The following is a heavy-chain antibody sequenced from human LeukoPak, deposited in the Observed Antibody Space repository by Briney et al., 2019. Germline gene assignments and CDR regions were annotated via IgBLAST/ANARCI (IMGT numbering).Heavy chain of an antibody. CDR1: GGSISSYY. Sequence: PSETLSLTXTVSGGSISSYYWSWIRQPPGKGLEWIGYIYYSGSTNYNPSLKSRDTISVDTSKNQFSLKLSSVTAADTAVYYCASVSGDDAFDIWGQGTMVTVSS. CDR2: IYYSGST. CDR3: ASVSGDDAFDI. J-gene: IGHJ3*02. D-gene: IGHD3-10*01. V-gene: IGHV4-59*01.